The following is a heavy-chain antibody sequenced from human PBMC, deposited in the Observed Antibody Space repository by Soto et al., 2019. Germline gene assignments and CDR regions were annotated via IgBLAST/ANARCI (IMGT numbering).Heavy chain of an antibody. D-gene: IGHD1-26*01. CDR2: ISTNTGNP. V-gene: IGHV7-4-1*01. CDR3: ARDKGGSYVDYFDY. CDR1: GYTFTSYA. Sequence: ASVKVSCKASGYTFTSYAMNWVRQAPGQGLEWMGWISTNTGNPTYAQGFTGRFVFSLETSVSTAYLQICSLKAEDTAVYYCARDKGGSYVDYFDYFGQGTLVTLYS. J-gene: IGHJ4*02.